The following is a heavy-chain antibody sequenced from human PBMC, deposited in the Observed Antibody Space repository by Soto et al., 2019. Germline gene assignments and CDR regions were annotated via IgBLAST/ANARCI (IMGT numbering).Heavy chain of an antibody. CDR2: ITSASDYI. D-gene: IGHD1-26*01. Sequence: GGSLRLSCVASGFMFTRSTMNWVRQAPGKGLEWVSSITSASDYIFYADSVKGRFTISRDNAKNSLYLQMNSLRAEDTAVYYCETVGNGSSTPLDIWGQGTMVTVSS. CDR1: GFMFTRST. J-gene: IGHJ3*02. V-gene: IGHV3-21*01. CDR3: ETVGNGSSTPLDI.